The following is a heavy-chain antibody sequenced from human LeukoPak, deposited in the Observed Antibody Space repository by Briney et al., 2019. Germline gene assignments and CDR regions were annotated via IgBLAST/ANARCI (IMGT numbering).Heavy chain of an antibody. CDR3: AKYTSGWYEDY. Sequence: PGGSLRLSCAASGFIFSSYAVTWVRQAPGRGLEWVSTISDSGAYTYYAASVKGRFTISRDNSKNTLYLQMNSLRAEDTAVYYCAKYTSGWYEDYWGQGTLVTVSS. CDR2: ISDSGAYT. D-gene: IGHD6-13*01. V-gene: IGHV3-23*01. J-gene: IGHJ4*02. CDR1: GFIFSSYA.